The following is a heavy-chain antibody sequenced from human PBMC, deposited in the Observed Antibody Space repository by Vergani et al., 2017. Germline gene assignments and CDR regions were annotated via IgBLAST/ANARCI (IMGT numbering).Heavy chain of an antibody. V-gene: IGHV3-66*02. CDR1: GCTVSGNY. D-gene: IGHD3-10*01. CDR2: IYSGDET. Sequence: VQLVESGGGVVQRGGSLRLSCAASGCTVSGNYMTWVRQAPGKGLEWVSHIYSGDETYYADSVKGRVTISRDTSKNTLHLQINNLRVEDTAVYYCARGNYYGSGTYVDPWGQGTLVTVSS. J-gene: IGHJ5*02. CDR3: ARGNYYGSGTYVDP.